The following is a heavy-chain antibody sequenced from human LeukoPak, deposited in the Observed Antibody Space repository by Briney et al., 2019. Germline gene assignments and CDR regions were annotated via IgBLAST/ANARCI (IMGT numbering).Heavy chain of an antibody. Sequence: GGSLRLSCSASGFTFSDYSMNWVRQAPGKGLEWVASISSSSPYIYYTDSVKGRFTISRDNAKNSLYLQMNSLRAEDTAVYYCARLYSRVGPFDYWGQGTLVTVSS. D-gene: IGHD5-18*01. J-gene: IGHJ4*02. CDR2: ISSSSPYI. V-gene: IGHV3-21*01. CDR3: ARLYSRVGPFDY. CDR1: GFTFSDYS.